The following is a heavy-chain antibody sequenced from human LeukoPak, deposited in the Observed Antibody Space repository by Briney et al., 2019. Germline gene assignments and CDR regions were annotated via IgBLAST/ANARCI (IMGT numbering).Heavy chain of an antibody. CDR3: ARGHSFRGGYVSRWLGP. CDR2: IVPIFGTA. J-gene: IGHJ5*02. D-gene: IGHD3-10*01. V-gene: IGHV1-69*13. CDR1: GGTFSSYA. Sequence: ASVKVSCKASGGTFSSYAISWVRQAPGQGLEWMGGIVPIFGTANYAQKFQGRVTITADESTSTAYMELSSLRSEDTAIYFCARGHSFRGGYVSRWLGPWGQGTLVTVSS.